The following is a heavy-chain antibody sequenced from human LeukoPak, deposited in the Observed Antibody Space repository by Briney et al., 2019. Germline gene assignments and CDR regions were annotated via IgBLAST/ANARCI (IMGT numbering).Heavy chain of an antibody. V-gene: IGHV4-59*12. D-gene: IGHD2-8*02. Sequence: SETLSLTCTVSGGSISTYSWSWIRRPAGKGVEWSGYFDYSGTPNYNSSLKSRVTISVDTSKNQLSRKLSTVTAADTAVYYCAREGYCTGGNCFDNWGQGTLVTVSS. CDR2: FDYSGTP. CDR1: GGSISTYS. CDR3: AREGYCTGGNCFDN. J-gene: IGHJ4*02.